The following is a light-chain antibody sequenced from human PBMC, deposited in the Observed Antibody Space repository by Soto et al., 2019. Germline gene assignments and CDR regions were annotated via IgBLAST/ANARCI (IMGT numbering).Light chain of an antibody. J-gene: IGKJ5*01. CDR3: QQRSKWPIT. CDR2: DAS. CDR1: QSVSSY. V-gene: IGKV3-11*01. Sequence: EIVVTQSPATLSLSPGERITLSCRASQSVSSYFAWYQQKPGQAPRLLIHDASNRATGIPARFSGSGSGTDFTLTISSLEPEDFAVYYCQQRSKWPITFGQGTRLETK.